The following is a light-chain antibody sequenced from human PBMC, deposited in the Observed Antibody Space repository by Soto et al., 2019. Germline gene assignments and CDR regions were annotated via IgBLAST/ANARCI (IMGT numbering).Light chain of an antibody. V-gene: IGKV2-30*01. CDR3: MQATHWPLT. CDR2: KVS. CDR1: QSLVYSDGNTY. J-gene: IGKJ4*01. Sequence: DVVMTQSPLSLPVTLGQPASISCRSNQSLVYSDGNTYLNWFQQRPGQSPRRLIYKVSNRDSGVPDRFGGSGSGTDFTLKISRVEAEDVGLYYCMQATHWPLTFGGGTKVELK.